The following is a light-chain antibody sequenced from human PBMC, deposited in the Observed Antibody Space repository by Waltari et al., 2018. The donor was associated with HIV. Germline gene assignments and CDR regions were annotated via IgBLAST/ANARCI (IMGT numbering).Light chain of an antibody. CDR3: QSYDSSLSGSVV. Sequence: QSVLTQPPSVSGAPGPRVTIPCTGSSSNIGATYYVLWYQQFPGTAPKLLLSGNNDRPSGVPDRFSGSRSGTSASLAITGLQADDEADYYCQSYDSSLSGSVVFGGGTKLTVL. CDR2: GNN. V-gene: IGLV1-40*01. CDR1: SSNIGATYY. J-gene: IGLJ2*01.